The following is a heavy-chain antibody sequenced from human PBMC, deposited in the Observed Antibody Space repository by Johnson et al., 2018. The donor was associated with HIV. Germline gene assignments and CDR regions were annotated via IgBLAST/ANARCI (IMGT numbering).Heavy chain of an antibody. D-gene: IGHD6-19*01. V-gene: IGHV3-11*04. J-gene: IGHJ3*02. CDR2: ISSSGSTI. Sequence: QVQLVESGGGLVKPGGSLRLSCAASRFTFRDYYMSWIRQSLGKELEWVAYISSSGSTIYDADYMKPLFTIPRDNSKNTLYLQINSLRAKDTAVYYCAKELALYSSGYGGDAFDIWGQGTMVTVSS. CDR1: RFTFRDYY. CDR3: AKELALYSSGYGGDAFDI.